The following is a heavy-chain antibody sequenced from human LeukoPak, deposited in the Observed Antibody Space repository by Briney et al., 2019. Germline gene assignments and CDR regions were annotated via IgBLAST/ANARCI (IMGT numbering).Heavy chain of an antibody. J-gene: IGHJ4*02. V-gene: IGHV1-18*01. Sequence: ASVKVSCKASGYTFTSYGISWVRQAPGQGLEWMGWISAYNGNTNYAQKLQGRVTMTTDTSTSTAYMELRSLRSDDTAVYYCARLHLYYYDSSAQEGRSYFDYWGQGTLVTVSS. D-gene: IGHD3-22*01. CDR3: ARLHLYYYDSSAQEGRSYFDY. CDR2: ISAYNGNT. CDR1: GYTFTSYG.